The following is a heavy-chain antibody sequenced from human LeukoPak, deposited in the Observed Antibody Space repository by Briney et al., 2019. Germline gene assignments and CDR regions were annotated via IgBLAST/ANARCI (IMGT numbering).Heavy chain of an antibody. CDR2: ISHDEKSK. Sequence: GRSLRLSCAASGFSFSGYAMHWVRRTPGKGLEWVAVISHDEKSKFYAESVKGRFTISRDNSKNTLFLEMNSLRPEDTAFYYCATTFRGVIITRLDYWGQGTLVTVSS. J-gene: IGHJ4*02. CDR3: ATTFRGVIITRLDY. CDR1: GFSFSGYA. D-gene: IGHD3-10*01. V-gene: IGHV3-30*04.